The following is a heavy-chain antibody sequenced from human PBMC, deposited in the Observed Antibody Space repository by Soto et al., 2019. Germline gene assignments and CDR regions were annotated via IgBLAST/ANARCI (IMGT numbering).Heavy chain of an antibody. V-gene: IGHV3-48*01. Sequence: PGGSLRLSCAASGFTFSSYSMNWVRQAPGKGLEWVSYISSSSSTIYYADSVKGRFTISRDNAKNSLYLQMNSLRAEDTAVYYCARGGVTIFGVVITPPDYYYYYMDVWGEGTTVTVSS. D-gene: IGHD3-3*01. CDR3: ARGGVTIFGVVITPPDYYYYYMDV. J-gene: IGHJ6*03. CDR1: GFTFSSYS. CDR2: ISSSSSTI.